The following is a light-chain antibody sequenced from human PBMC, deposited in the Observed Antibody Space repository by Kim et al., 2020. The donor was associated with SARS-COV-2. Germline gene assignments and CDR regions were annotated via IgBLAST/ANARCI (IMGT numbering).Light chain of an antibody. CDR3: QQYSKSLYT. CDR1: QTVNSNY. J-gene: IGKJ2*01. Sequence: EIVLTQSPGTLSLSPGERATLSCRASQTVNSNYIAWYQQKPGQAPRLLVYGASTRATGIPDGFSGSGSGTDFTLTISRLEPEDFAVYYCQQYSKSLYTFGQGTKLEI. CDR2: GAS. V-gene: IGKV3-20*01.